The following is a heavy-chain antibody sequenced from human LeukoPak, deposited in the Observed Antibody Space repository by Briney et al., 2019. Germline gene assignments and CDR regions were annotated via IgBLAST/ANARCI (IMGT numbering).Heavy chain of an antibody. CDR2: INHSGST. CDR3: ARGGYCSGGSCYSGGYYFDY. Sequence: PSETLSLTCAVYGGSFSGYYWSWIRQPPGKGLEWIGEINHSGSTNYNPSPKSRVTISVDTSKNQFSLKLSSVTAADTAVYYCARGGYCSGGSCYSGGYYFDYWGQGTLVNVSS. D-gene: IGHD2-15*01. V-gene: IGHV4-34*01. CDR1: GGSFSGYY. J-gene: IGHJ4*02.